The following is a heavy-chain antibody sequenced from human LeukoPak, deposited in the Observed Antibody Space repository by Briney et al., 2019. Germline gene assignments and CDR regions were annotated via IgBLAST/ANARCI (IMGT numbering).Heavy chain of an antibody. D-gene: IGHD3-22*01. CDR3: AKEVEGSGYCHLDK. J-gene: IGHJ4*02. CDR2: ISGRGDDT. V-gene: IGHV3-23*01. CDR1: GFTFRDYT. Sequence: GGSLRLSCAASGFTFRDYTMTWVRQAPGKGLEWVSTISGRGDDTHYADSVKGRFTISRDNSKNTLYLQMNRLRAEDTALFYCAKEVEGSGYCHLDKWGQGTLVAVSS.